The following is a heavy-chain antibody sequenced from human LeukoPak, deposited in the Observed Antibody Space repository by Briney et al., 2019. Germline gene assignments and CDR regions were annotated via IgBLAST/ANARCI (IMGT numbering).Heavy chain of an antibody. CDR3: ARDYGANIGRFDY. CDR2: IIPILGIA. J-gene: IGHJ4*02. Sequence: ASVKVSCKASGGTFSSYAISWVRQAPGQGLEWMGRIIPILGIANYAQKFQGRVTITADKSTSTAYMELSSLRSEDTAVYYCARDYGANIGRFDYWGQGTLVTVSS. D-gene: IGHD4-23*01. CDR1: GGTFSSYA. V-gene: IGHV1-69*04.